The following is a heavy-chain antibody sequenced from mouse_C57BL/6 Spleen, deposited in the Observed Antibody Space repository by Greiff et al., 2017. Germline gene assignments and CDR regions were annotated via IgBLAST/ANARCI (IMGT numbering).Heavy chain of an antibody. D-gene: IGHD1-1*01. CDR3: ARKRGYYGGNAMDY. Sequence: VQLKESGPGLVAPSQSLSITCTVSGFSLTSYAISWVRQPPGKGLEWLGVIWTGGGTNYNSALKSRRSISKDNSKSQVFLKMNSLQTDDTARYYCARKRGYYGGNAMDYWGQGTSVTVSS. CDR2: IWTGGGT. V-gene: IGHV2-9-1*01. CDR1: GFSLTSYA. J-gene: IGHJ4*01.